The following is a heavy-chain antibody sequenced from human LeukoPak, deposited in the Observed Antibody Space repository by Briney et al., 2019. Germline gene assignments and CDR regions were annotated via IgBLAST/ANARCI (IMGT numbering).Heavy chain of an antibody. CDR3: ARTQYGGYVNY. V-gene: IGHV4-59*08. CDR2: IYYSGST. D-gene: IGHD4/OR15-4a*01. Sequence: PEALSLTCTVSGGSISSYYWSWIRQPPGKGLEWIGYIYYSGSTNYNPSLKSRVTISVDPSKNQFSLKLSSVTAADTAVYYCARTQYGGYVNYWGQGTLVTVSS. CDR1: GGSISSYY. J-gene: IGHJ4*02.